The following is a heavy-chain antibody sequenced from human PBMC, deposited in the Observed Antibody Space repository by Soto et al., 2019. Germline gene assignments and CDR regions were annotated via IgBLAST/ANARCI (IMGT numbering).Heavy chain of an antibody. CDR2: ISGSGSST. D-gene: IGHD6-19*01. J-gene: IGHJ4*02. Sequence: GGSLRLSCEASGFTFNNYAMTWVRQTPGKGLQWVSTISGSGSSTFYADSVRGRFTISRDNSKNTLYLQMNSLRAEDTSLYYCAKEKIASTVADFFDYWGQGTLVTVSS. V-gene: IGHV3-23*01. CDR1: GFTFNNYA. CDR3: AKEKIASTVADFFDY.